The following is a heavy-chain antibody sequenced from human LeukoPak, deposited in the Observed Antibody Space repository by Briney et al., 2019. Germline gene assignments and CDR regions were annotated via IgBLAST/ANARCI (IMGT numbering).Heavy chain of an antibody. Sequence: GGSLRLSCAASGFTFSSYAMRWVRQAPGKGLEYVSAISSNGGSTYYANSVKGRFTISRDNSKNTLYLQMGSLRAEDMAVYYCARDRESDFWSGYRYYYYYYGMDVWGQGTTVTVSS. CDR3: ARDRESDFWSGYRYYYYYYGMDV. J-gene: IGHJ6*02. V-gene: IGHV3-64*01. D-gene: IGHD3-3*01. CDR2: ISSNGGST. CDR1: GFTFSSYA.